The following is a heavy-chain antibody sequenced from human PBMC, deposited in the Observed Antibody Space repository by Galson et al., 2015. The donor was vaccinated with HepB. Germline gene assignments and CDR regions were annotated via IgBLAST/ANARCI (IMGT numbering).Heavy chain of an antibody. CDR2: ISYDGTNK. CDR1: AFTFSGYT. Sequence: SLRHPSAASAFTFSGYTMHWVRQAPRKGLESGAVISYDGTNKYYAASVKSRFTVSRDNTKNTLFLQMNSLRAEDTAVYYCARGTYCSGLNCYCYYGMDVWSQGTTVIVSS. V-gene: IGHV3-30*04. CDR3: ARGTYCSGLNCYCYYGMDV. J-gene: IGHJ6*02. D-gene: IGHD2-15*01.